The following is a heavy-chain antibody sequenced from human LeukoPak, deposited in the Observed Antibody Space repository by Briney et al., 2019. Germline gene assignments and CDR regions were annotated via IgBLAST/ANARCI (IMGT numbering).Heavy chain of an antibody. J-gene: IGHJ4*02. Sequence: ASVKVSCKASGYTFTSYYMHWVRQAPGQGLEWMGIINPSGGSTSYAQKFQGRVTMTRNTSISTAYMELSSLRSEDTAVYYCARGRKRYVGIAAADFDYWGQGTLVTVSS. CDR2: INPSGGST. CDR1: GYTFTSYY. V-gene: IGHV1-46*01. CDR3: ARGRKRYVGIAAADFDY. D-gene: IGHD6-13*01.